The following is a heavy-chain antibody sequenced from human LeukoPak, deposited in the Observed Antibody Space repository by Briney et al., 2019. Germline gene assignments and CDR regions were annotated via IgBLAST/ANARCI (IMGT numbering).Heavy chain of an antibody. CDR2: VNHSGST. CDR3: ARGRDYYDSSGYYYGDYYYYYMDG. Sequence: SETLSLTCAVYGASFSGACSSWTRLPPGNGLEWIGEVNHSGSTNYNPTLNRRVTLSVDTSKNQFSLKLSSVTAGDTAVYYCARGRDYYDSSGYYYGDYYYYYMDGWGKGTTVTVSS. D-gene: IGHD3-22*01. CDR1: GASFSGAC. J-gene: IGHJ6*03. V-gene: IGHV4-34*01.